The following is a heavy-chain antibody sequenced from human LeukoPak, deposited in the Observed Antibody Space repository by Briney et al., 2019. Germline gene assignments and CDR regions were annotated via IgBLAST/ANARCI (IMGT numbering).Heavy chain of an antibody. CDR2: INTNTGNP. CDR1: GYTFTSYA. J-gene: IGHJ3*02. V-gene: IGHV7-4-1*02. CDR3: ARGADILTGYHFYAFDI. Sequence: ASVKVSCKASGYTFTSYAMNWVRQAPGQGLEWMGWINTNTGNPTYAQGFTGRFVFSLDTSVSTAYLQISSLKAEDTAVYYCARGADILTGYHFYAFDIWGQGTMVTVSS. D-gene: IGHD3-9*01.